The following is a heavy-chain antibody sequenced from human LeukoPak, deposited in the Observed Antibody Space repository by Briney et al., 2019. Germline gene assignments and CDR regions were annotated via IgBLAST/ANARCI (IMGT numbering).Heavy chain of an antibody. V-gene: IGHV1-8*01. CDR1: GYTFTSYD. J-gene: IGHJ4*02. CDR2: MNPNSGNT. Sequence: ASVKVSCKASGYTFTSYDINWVRQATGQGLEWMGWMNPNSGNTGYAQKFQGRVTMTRNTSISTAYMELSSLRSEDTAVYYCARLAYSYASGKDYWAQGTLVTVSS. D-gene: IGHD5-18*01. CDR3: ARLAYSYASGKDY.